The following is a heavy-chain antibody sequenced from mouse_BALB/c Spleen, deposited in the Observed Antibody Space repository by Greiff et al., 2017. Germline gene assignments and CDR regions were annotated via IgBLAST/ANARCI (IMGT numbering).Heavy chain of an antibody. CDR2: INPSTGYT. CDR1: GYTFTSYW. D-gene: IGHD2-14*01. J-gene: IGHJ2*01. V-gene: IGHV1-7*01. CDR3: ARERGHRYDDGGYYFDY. Sequence: QVHVKQSGAELAKPGASVKMSCKASGYTFTSYWMHWVKQRPGQGLEWIGYINPSTGYTEYNQKFKDKATLTADKSSSTAYMQLSSLTSEDSAVYYCARERGHRYDDGGYYFDYWGQGTTLTVSS.